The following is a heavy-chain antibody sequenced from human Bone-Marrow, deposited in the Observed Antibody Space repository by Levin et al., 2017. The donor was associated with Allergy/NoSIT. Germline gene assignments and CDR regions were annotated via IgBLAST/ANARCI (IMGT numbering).Heavy chain of an antibody. CDR1: GGSMSRYF. CDR3: ARGGRMEEHCSGGRCYDRLFWLDS. V-gene: IGHV4-59*01. D-gene: IGHD2-15*01. J-gene: IGHJ5*01. Sequence: KTSETLSLTCTVSGGSMSRYFWSWIRQPPGKGLEWIGYIYYSGSTTYNPSLKSRVTISLDTSKNHFSLTLSSVTAADTAVYYCARGGRMEEHCSGGRCYDRLFWLDSWGQGTLVTVSS. CDR2: IYYSGST.